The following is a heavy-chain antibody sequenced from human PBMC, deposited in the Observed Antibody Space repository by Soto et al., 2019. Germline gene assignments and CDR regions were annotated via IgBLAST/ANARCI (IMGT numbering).Heavy chain of an antibody. CDR3: ARRGRPDPQNGYYYYYMDV. J-gene: IGHJ6*03. CDR2: INPNSGGT. V-gene: IGHV1-2*04. D-gene: IGHD3-16*01. CDR1: GYTFTCYY. Sequence: ASVKVSCKASGYTFTCYYMHWVRQAPGQGLEWMGWINPNSGGTNYAQKFQGWVTMTRDTSISTAYMELSRLRSDDTAVYYCARRGRPDPQNGYYYYYMDVWGKGTTVTVSS.